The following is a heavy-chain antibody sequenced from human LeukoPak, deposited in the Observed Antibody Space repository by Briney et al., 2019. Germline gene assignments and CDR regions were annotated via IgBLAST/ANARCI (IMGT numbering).Heavy chain of an antibody. V-gene: IGHV4-39*01. CDR3: VRRLTQYDCFDP. Sequence: SETLSLTCTVSAGSISSTSHHWGWIRQSPGKGLEWIGSLFSGRTTYYNPSLDSRVTISVVTSKNQFSLQLNSVTAADTAVYYCVRRLTQYDCFDPWGQGILVTVSS. CDR1: AGSISSTSHH. CDR2: LFSGRTT. J-gene: IGHJ5*02. D-gene: IGHD2-2*01.